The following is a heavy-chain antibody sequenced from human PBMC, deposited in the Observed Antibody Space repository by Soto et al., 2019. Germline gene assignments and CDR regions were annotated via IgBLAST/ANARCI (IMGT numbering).Heavy chain of an antibody. CDR1: GGSISSGGYS. J-gene: IGHJ5*02. V-gene: IGHV4-30-2*01. CDR2: IYHSGST. CDR3: ARDQVPDALLGGFDP. Sequence: PSETLSLTCAVSGGSISSGGYSWSWIRQPPGKGLEWIGYIYHSGSTYYNPSLKSRVTISVDRSKNQFSLKLSSVTAADTAVYYCARDQVPDALLGGFDPWGHGTLSTGSS. D-gene: IGHD2-2*01.